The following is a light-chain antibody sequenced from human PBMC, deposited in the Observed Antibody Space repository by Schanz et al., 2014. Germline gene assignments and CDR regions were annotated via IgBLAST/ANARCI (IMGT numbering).Light chain of an antibody. CDR2: GAS. CDR1: QSVSSSY. CDR3: QQYGSSPGT. Sequence: EVVLTQSPGTLSLSPGERATLSCRASQSVSSSYLAWYQQKPGQAPRLLISGASSRATGIPDRFSGSGSGTDFTLTISRLEPEDFAVYYCQQYGSSPGTFGQGTKVEIK. V-gene: IGKV3-20*01. J-gene: IGKJ1*01.